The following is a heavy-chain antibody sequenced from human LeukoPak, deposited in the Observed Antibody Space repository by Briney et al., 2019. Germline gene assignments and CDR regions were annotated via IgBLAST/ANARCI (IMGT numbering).Heavy chain of an antibody. J-gene: IGHJ1*01. V-gene: IGHV3-15*01. CDR2: IKSKTDGGTT. CDR1: GFTFSNAW. D-gene: IGHD4-17*01. Sequence: PGGSLRLSCAASGFTFSNAWMSWVRQAPGKGLEWVGRIKSKTDGGTTDYAAPVKGRFTILRDDSKNTLYLQMNSLKTEDTAVDYCTKDREIPWEYGDYGHEYFQHWGQGTLVTVSS. CDR3: TKDREIPWEYGDYGHEYFQH.